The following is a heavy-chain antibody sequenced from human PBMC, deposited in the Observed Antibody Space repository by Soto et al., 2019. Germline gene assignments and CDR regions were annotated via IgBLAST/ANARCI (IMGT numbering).Heavy chain of an antibody. D-gene: IGHD3-10*01. CDR2: LNVYSGTP. CDR1: GYSFTDYG. CDR3: ARSRGGYLHSSGNTHNYLDS. V-gene: IGHV1-18*01. J-gene: IGHJ4*02. Sequence: QVHLVQSGSDVKTTGAAVKVSCKASGYSFTDYGVSWVRQAPGQGLEWMGWLNVYSGTPNYLPKFQGRVTLTADPSTNTLYMELRSLRSEDTAVYYCARSRGGYLHSSGNTHNYLDSWGQGTLVTVSS.